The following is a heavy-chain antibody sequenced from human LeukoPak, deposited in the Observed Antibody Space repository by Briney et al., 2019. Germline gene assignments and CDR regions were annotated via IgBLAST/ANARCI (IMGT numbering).Heavy chain of an antibody. V-gene: IGHV3-30*04. CDR2: ISYDGSNK. Sequence: GGSLRLSCAASGFTFSSYAMHWVRQAPGKGLEWVAVISYDGSNKYYADSVKGRFTISRDNSKNTLYLQMNSLRAEDTAVYYCAPLAVAGTFDYWGQGTLVTVSS. CDR1: GFTFSSYA. CDR3: APLAVAGTFDY. J-gene: IGHJ4*02. D-gene: IGHD6-19*01.